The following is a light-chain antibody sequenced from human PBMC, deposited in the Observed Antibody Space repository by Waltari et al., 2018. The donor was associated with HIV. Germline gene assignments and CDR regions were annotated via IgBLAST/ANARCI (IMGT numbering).Light chain of an antibody. CDR3: QAWDSYTLVV. CDR1: KLGHKY. J-gene: IGLJ2*01. Sequence: SYELTQPPSVSVSPGQTASITCSGDKLGHKYACWYQQKPGQSPMLVIYQDSKRPSGIPERFSGSNSGNTGTLTIRGTQAMDEADYYCQAWDSYTLVVFGGGTKLTVL. V-gene: IGLV3-1*01. CDR2: QDS.